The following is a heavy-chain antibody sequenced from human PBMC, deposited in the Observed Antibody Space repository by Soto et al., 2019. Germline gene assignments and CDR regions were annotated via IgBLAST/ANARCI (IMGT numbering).Heavy chain of an antibody. Sequence: GGSLRLSCAASGSTFGNYAMTWVRQAPGKGLEWVSTISGGGDGTYYADSVKGRFTISRDNSKNTLYLQMNSLRAEDTAVYYCARDPRLELRGVDSWGQGTLVTVSS. J-gene: IGHJ4*02. CDR3: ARDPRLELRGVDS. CDR2: ISGGGDGT. V-gene: IGHV3-23*01. CDR1: GSTFGNYA. D-gene: IGHD1-26*01.